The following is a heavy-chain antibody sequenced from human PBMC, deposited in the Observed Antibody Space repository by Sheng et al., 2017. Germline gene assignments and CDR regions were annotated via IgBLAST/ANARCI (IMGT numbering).Heavy chain of an antibody. CDR3: ARGLPAATPYYFDY. J-gene: IGHJ4*02. D-gene: IGHD2-2*01. CDR2: ISSSSSYT. Sequence: QVQLVESGGGLVKPGGSLRLSCAASGFTFSDYYMSWIRQAPGKGLEWVSYISSSSSYTNYADSVKGRFTISRDNAKNSLYLQMNSLRAEDTAVYYCARGLPAATPYYFDYWGQGTLVTVSS. CDR1: GFTFSDYY. V-gene: IGHV3-11*05.